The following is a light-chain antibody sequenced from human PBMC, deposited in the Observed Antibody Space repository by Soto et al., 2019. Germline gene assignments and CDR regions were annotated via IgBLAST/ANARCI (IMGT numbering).Light chain of an antibody. CDR2: EVS. Sequence: YVLTQPGSVCGSPGQSITISCTGTSSDVGGYNYVSWYQQHPGKAPKLMIYEVSNRPSGVSNRFSGSKSGNTASLTISGLQAEDEADYYCSSYTSSSTSNYVFGTGTKVTVL. CDR3: SSYTSSSTSNYV. CDR1: SSDVGGYNY. V-gene: IGLV2-14*01. J-gene: IGLJ1*01.